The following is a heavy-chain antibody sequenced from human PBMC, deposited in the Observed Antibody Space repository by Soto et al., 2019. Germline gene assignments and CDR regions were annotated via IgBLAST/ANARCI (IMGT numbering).Heavy chain of an antibody. Sequence: EVQLLESGGGLVQSGGSLRLSCAASGFTFSNYAMSWVRQAPGKGLEWVSAVSGRGGSTDYADSVKGRFTISRDNSIDTLFLQMSSLRAEDTALYYCAKAVRYCSGAPCHSFDSWGQGTLVTVSS. CDR1: GFTFSNYA. CDR3: AKAVRYCSGAPCHSFDS. CDR2: VSGRGGST. V-gene: IGHV3-23*01. J-gene: IGHJ4*02. D-gene: IGHD2-15*01.